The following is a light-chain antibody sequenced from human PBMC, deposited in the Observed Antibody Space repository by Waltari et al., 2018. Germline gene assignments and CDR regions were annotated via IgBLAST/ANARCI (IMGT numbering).Light chain of an antibody. CDR1: QGISSY. J-gene: IGKJ3*01. CDR3: QQYYSSFT. CDR2: AAS. Sequence: AIRMTQSPSSFSASTGDRVTITCRASQGISSYLAWYQQKPGKAPKLLIYAASTLQSGVPSRFSGSGSGTGFTLTISCLQSEDFATYYCQQYYSSFTFGPGTKVDIK. V-gene: IGKV1-8*01.